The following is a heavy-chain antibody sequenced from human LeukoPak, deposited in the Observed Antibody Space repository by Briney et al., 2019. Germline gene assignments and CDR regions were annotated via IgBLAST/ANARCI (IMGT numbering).Heavy chain of an antibody. V-gene: IGHV1-18*04. CDR3: AGVVGYSYGSKRGYFDY. CDR2: ISAYNGNT. CDR1: GYTFTSYG. Sequence: GASVKVSCKASGYTFTSYGISWVRQAPGQGLEWMGWISAYNGNTNYAQKLQGRVTMTTDTSTSTAYMELRSLRSDDTAVYYCAGVVGYSYGSKRGYFDYWGRGTLVTVSS. J-gene: IGHJ4*02. D-gene: IGHD5-18*01.